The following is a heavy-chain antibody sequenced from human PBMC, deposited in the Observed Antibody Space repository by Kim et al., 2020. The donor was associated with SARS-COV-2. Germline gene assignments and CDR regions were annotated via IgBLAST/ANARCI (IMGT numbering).Heavy chain of an antibody. CDR3: ARDSGAYYDSSGAGRLDP. CDR2: ISGNSGAT. CDR1: GFTFDDYA. V-gene: IGHV3-9*01. Sequence: GGSLRLSCAASGFTFDDYAMHWVRQAPGKGLEWVSVISGNSGATTYADSVKGRFTISRDNAKNTLYLQMNSLRPEDTAFYYCARDSGAYYDSSGAGRLDPCGQATLATVSS. J-gene: IGHJ5*02. D-gene: IGHD3-22*01.